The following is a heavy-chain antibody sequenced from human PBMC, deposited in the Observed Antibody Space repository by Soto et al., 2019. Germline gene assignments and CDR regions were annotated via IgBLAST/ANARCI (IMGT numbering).Heavy chain of an antibody. V-gene: IGHV5-10-1*01. J-gene: IGHJ6*02. CDR1: GYSFTSYW. CDR3: ARHLTPPSSTRPYYYYYYGMDV. CDR2: IDPSDSYT. Sequence: PGESLKISCKGSGYSFTSYWISWVRQMPGKGLEWMGRIDPSDSYTNYSPSFQGHVTISADKSISTAYLQWSSLKASDTAMYYCARHLTPPSSTRPYYYYYYGMDVWGQGTTVTVSS. D-gene: IGHD6-13*01.